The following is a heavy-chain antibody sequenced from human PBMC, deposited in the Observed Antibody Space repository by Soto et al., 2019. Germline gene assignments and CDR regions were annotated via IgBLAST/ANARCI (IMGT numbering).Heavy chain of an antibody. D-gene: IGHD5-12*01. V-gene: IGHV3-23*01. Sequence: GGSLRLSCAASGCKSVDYAMGWVRQAPGKGLEWVAAISGTGARTFYDDSVKGRFTITRYNSRSTLYLQMISLRAEDTAVYHCANVDGNISERGYFFDSWGQGTVVTVSS. CDR3: ANVDGNISERGYFFDS. CDR2: ISGTGART. J-gene: IGHJ4*02. CDR1: GCKSVDYA.